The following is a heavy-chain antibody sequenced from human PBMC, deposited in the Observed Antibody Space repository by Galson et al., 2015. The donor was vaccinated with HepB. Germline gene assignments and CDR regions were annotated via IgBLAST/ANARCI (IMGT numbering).Heavy chain of an antibody. CDR3: AKNAGRWESFDS. D-gene: IGHD1-26*01. J-gene: IGHJ4*02. V-gene: IGHV3-23*01. CDR2: ISLSDVST. CDR1: GFTFSSYA. Sequence: SLRLSCAASGFTFSSYAMTWVRQAPGKGLEWVSSISLSDVSTYYADSVKGRFAISRDNPKNTLYLQLNSLRADDTAVYYCAKNAGRWESFDSWGQGTLVTVSS.